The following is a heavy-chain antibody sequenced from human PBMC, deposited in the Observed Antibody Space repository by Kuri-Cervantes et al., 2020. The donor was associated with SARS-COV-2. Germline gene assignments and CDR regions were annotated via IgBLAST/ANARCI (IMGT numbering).Heavy chain of an antibody. CDR1: GFTFSSYW. J-gene: IGHJ3*02. CDR2: INSDGSST. V-gene: IGHV3-74*01. Sequence: GGSLRLSCAASGFTFSSYWMHWVRQAPGRGLVWVSRINSDGSSTSYADSVKGRFTISRDNAKNTLYLQMNSLRAEDTAVYYCARDPDSCGWYAGDAFDIWGQGRMVTVSS. D-gene: IGHD6-19*01. CDR3: ARDPDSCGWYAGDAFDI.